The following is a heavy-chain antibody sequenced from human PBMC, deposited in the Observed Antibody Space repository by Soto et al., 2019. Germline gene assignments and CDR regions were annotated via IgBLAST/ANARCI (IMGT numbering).Heavy chain of an antibody. CDR3: ATSYGSGYRAFDY. V-gene: IGHV4-39*01. CDR1: GGSISSSGYY. Sequence: ETLSLTCTVSGGSISSSGYYWGWIRQPPGKGLEWIGTIYYSGSTYYNPSLKSRVTISVDTSKNQFSLKLSSVTAADTAVYYCATSYGSGYRAFDYWGQGALVTVSS. J-gene: IGHJ4*02. D-gene: IGHD3-10*01. CDR2: IYYSGST.